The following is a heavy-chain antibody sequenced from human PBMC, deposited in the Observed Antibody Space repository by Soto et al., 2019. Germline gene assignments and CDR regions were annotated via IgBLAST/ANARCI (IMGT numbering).Heavy chain of an antibody. CDR3: ARVQWFGMDGRY. D-gene: IGHD3-10*01. J-gene: IGHJ4*02. CDR2: FYYSENT. V-gene: IGHV4-39*01. Sequence: SETLSLTCSVSGGSISSKSYSWGWIRQPPGKGLEWIGTFYYSENTYYNPSLKSRVTISVDTSKNQFSLKLSSVTAADTAVYYCARVQWFGMDGRYWGQGTLVTVSS. CDR1: GGSISSKSYS.